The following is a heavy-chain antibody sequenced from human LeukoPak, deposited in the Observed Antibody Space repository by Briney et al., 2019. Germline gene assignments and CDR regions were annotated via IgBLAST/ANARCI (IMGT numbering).Heavy chain of an antibody. CDR3: ASTLVGALYFDY. D-gene: IGHD1-26*01. J-gene: IGHJ4*02. CDR2: ISSSSSYI. V-gene: IGHV3-21*01. CDR1: GFTFSSYS. Sequence: GGSPRLSCAASGFTFSSYSMNWVRQAPGKGLEWVSSISSSSSYIYYADSVKGRFTISRDNAKNSLYLQMNSLRAEDTAVYYCASTLVGALYFDYWGQGTLVTVSS.